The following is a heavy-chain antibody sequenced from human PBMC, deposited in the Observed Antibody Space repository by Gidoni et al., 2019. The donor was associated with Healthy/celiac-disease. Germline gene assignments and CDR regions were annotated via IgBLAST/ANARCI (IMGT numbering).Heavy chain of an antibody. J-gene: IGHJ5*02. CDR1: GGSISSGGYY. D-gene: IGHD6-6*01. Sequence: QVQLQESGPGLVKHSQTLSLTCTVSGGSISSGGYYWRWIRQHPGKGLEWIGYIYYSVSTYYNPSLKSRVTISVDTSKNQFSLKLSSVTAADTAVYYCARELEYSSSSLSKQAGLLFDPWGQGTLVTVSS. CDR2: IYYSVST. CDR3: ARELEYSSSSLSKQAGLLFDP. V-gene: IGHV4-31*03.